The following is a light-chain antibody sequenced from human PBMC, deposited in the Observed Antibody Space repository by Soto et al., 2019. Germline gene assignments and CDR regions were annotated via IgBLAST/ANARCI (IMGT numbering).Light chain of an antibody. CDR3: CSYADNYFYV. CDR2: DVT. CDR1: SNDVGAYHY. Sequence: QSVLTQPRSVSASPGQSVTISCTGTSNDVGAYHYVSWYQHHPGKAPKLIIYDVTQRPSGIPDRFSGSKSGNTASLTISGLQADDEADYHCCSYADNYFYVFGTGTKLTVL. V-gene: IGLV2-11*01. J-gene: IGLJ1*01.